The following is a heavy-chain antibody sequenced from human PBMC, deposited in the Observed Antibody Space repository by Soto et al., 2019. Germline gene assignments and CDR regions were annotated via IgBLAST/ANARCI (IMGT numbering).Heavy chain of an antibody. V-gene: IGHV3-30-3*01. CDR2: ISYDGSNK. Sequence: GGSLRLSCAASGFTFSSYAMHWVRQAPGKGLEWVAVISYDGSNKYYADSVKGRFTISRDNSKNTLYLQMNSLRAEDTAVYYCARGKAAADDAFDIWGQGTMVTVSS. J-gene: IGHJ3*02. CDR1: GFTFSSYA. D-gene: IGHD6-13*01. CDR3: ARGKAAADDAFDI.